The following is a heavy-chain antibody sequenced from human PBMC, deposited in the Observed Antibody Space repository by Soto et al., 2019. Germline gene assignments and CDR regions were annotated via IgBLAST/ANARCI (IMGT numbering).Heavy chain of an antibody. CDR2: ISSSSSTI. J-gene: IGHJ6*03. D-gene: IGHD3-3*01. CDR1: GFTFSGYS. V-gene: IGHV3-48*01. Sequence: GGSLRLSCAASGFTFSGYSMNWVRQAPGKGLEWVSYISSSSSTIYYADSVKGRFTISRDNAKNSLYLQMNSLRAEDTAVYYCARDAPKLRFSQEAPPDEIYYYYYYMDVWGKGTTVTVSS. CDR3: ARDAPKLRFSQEAPPDEIYYYYYYMDV.